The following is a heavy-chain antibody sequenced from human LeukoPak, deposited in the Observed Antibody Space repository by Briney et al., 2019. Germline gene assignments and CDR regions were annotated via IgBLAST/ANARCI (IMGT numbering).Heavy chain of an antibody. D-gene: IGHD3-10*02. Sequence: GGSLRLCCAASGFTFSSYEMNWVRQAPGKGLEWVSYISSSGSTIYYADSVKGRFTISRDNAKNSLYLQMNSLRAEDTAVYYCAELGITMIGGVWGKGTTVTISS. CDR2: ISSSGSTI. CDR3: AELGITMIGGV. CDR1: GFTFSSYE. V-gene: IGHV3-48*03. J-gene: IGHJ6*04.